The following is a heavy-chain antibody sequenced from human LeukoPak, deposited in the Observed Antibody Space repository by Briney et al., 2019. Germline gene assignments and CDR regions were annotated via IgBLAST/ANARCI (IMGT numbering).Heavy chain of an antibody. V-gene: IGHV4-59*01. CDR3: ASSIAAARGAFDI. Sequence: SETLSLTCTVSGGSISRYYWSWIRQPPGKGLEWIGYIYYSGSTNYNPSLKSRVTISVDTSKNQFSLKLSSVTAADTAVYYCASSIAAARGAFDIWGQGTMVTVSS. J-gene: IGHJ3*02. D-gene: IGHD6-13*01. CDR1: GGSISRYY. CDR2: IYYSGST.